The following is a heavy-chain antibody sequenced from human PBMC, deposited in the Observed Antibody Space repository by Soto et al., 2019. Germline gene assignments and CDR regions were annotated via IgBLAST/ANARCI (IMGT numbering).Heavy chain of an antibody. CDR3: ARIKTYHCSSTSCYLDY. Sequence: ASVKVSCKASGYTFTSYAMHWVRQAPGQRLEWMGWINAGNGNTKYSQKFQGRVTITRDTSASTAYMELSSLRSEDTAVYYCARIKTYHCSSTSCYLDYWGQGTLVTVSS. V-gene: IGHV1-3*01. CDR2: INAGNGNT. CDR1: GYTFTSYA. D-gene: IGHD2-2*01. J-gene: IGHJ4*02.